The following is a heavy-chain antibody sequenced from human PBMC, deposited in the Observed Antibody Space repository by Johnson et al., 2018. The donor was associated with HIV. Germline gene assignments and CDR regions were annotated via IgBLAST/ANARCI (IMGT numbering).Heavy chain of an antibody. Sequence: QVQLVESGGGVVQPGRSLRLSCAASGFTFSSYAMHWVRQAPGKGLEWVAVISYDGSDKYYADSVNGRFTISRDNSKNKLYLQMNSLGADDTAVYYCARPNQLLFYPDAFDFWGQGTMVTVSS. D-gene: IGHD2-2*01. CDR2: ISYDGSDK. J-gene: IGHJ3*01. CDR3: ARPNQLLFYPDAFDF. V-gene: IGHV3-30*04. CDR1: GFTFSSYA.